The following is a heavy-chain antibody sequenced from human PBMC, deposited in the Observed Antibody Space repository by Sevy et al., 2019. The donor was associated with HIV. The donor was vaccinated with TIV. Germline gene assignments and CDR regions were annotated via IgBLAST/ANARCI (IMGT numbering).Heavy chain of an antibody. CDR2: INPNSGGT. Sequence: ASVKVSCKASGYTFTGYYMHWVRQAPGQGLEWMGWINPNSGGTNYAQKFQGRVTMTRDTSINTAYMELGRLRSDEPGVYYCARDRAIVVVPAAIKARRFDPWGQGTLVTVSS. D-gene: IGHD2-2*02. CDR3: ARDRAIVVVPAAIKARRFDP. CDR1: GYTFTGYY. V-gene: IGHV1-2*02. J-gene: IGHJ5*02.